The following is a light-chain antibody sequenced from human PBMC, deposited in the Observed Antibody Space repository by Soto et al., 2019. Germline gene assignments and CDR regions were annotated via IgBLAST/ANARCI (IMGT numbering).Light chain of an antibody. V-gene: IGKV1-27*01. CDR1: QGISND. CDR2: AAS. Sequence: DIQMSQCPSSLSASIGDRVTISCRASQGISNDLAWYQQKPGKVPYLLIYAASTSHSGVPSRFRGSGCGTDFTLTISSLQPEDVTTYYCQNYNSAPRTFGQGTKVDIK. CDR3: QNYNSAPRT. J-gene: IGKJ1*01.